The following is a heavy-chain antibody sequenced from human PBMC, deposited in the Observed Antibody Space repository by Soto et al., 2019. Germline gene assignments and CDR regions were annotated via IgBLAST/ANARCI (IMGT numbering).Heavy chain of an antibody. CDR1: GFTFSSYA. CDR3: ARECMITVGGVNVILLGGAFDI. D-gene: IGHD3-16*02. CDR2: ISYEGSNK. Sequence: QVQLVESGGGVVQPGRSLRLSCAASGFTFSSYAMHWVRQAPGKGLEWVAVISYEGSNKYYADSVKGRFTISRDNSKNRLYLQMISQRAEDTAVYYFARECMITVGGVNVILLGGAFDILGQGTMGTVSS. J-gene: IGHJ3*02. V-gene: IGHV3-30-3*01.